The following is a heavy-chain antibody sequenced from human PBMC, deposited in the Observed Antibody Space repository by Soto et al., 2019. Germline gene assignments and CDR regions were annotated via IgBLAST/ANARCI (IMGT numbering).Heavy chain of an antibody. CDR1: GFTFSNSA. Sequence: EVQLLESGGDLVQPGGSLRLSCAASGFTFSNSAMTWVRQAPGKGLEWVSSMTISGDSTYYADSVKGRFTIPRDNSANTLYLQMNSLRPEDTAVYYCAKEIRPNDFWGQGTLVTVSS. J-gene: IGHJ4*02. V-gene: IGHV3-23*01. CDR2: MTISGDST. CDR3: AKEIRPNDF.